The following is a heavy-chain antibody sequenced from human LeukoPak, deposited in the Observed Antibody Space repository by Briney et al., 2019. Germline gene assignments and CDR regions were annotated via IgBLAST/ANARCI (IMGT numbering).Heavy chain of an antibody. CDR2: LSDSGSGDAT. D-gene: IGHD1-14*01. CDR3: ASGGSAHRSFDY. Sequence: PGGTLRLSCAASGLIFSDYAMSWIRQAPGEGLEWLSALSDSGSGDATWHADSVQGRFSISRDNSKNPLYLHMNGLRAEDTAIYYCASGGSAHRSFDYWRQGILVTVSS. V-gene: IGHV3-23*01. J-gene: IGHJ4*02. CDR1: GLIFSDYA.